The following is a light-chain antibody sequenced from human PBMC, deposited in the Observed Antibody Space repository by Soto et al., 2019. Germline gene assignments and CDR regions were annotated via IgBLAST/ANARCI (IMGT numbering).Light chain of an antibody. CDR3: QQYDDLPLT. Sequence: DIQMTQSPSSLSASVGDRVTITCQASHDIRNYLNWYQRKTGEAPKLLIYDASNLETGVPSRFSGGGSGTNFIFTISSLQPEDIATYFCQQYDDLPLTFGQGTRLDIK. V-gene: IGKV1-33*01. CDR2: DAS. J-gene: IGKJ5*01. CDR1: HDIRNY.